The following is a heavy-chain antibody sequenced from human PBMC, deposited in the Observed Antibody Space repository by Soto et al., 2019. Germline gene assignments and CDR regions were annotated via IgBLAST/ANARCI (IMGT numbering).Heavy chain of an antibody. CDR2: ITSSGGVS. J-gene: IGHJ2*01. CDR1: GFSFSSYG. V-gene: IGHV3-23*01. Sequence: VGSLRLSCAASGFSFSSYGMTWVRQAPGKGLDWVSAITSSGGVSYHADSVRGRFTVSRDNSKNTLYLQMNTLRAEDTAVYYCAKSVAGYWYFDLWGRGTLVTVSS. D-gene: IGHD6-19*01. CDR3: AKSVAGYWYFDL.